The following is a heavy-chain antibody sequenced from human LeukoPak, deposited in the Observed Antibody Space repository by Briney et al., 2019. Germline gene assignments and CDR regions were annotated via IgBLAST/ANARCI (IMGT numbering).Heavy chain of an antibody. CDR3: AKDVPRYCSGGSCSTIDY. V-gene: IGHV3-66*02. CDR2: IYSGGST. Sequence: PGGSLRLSCAASGFTVSSNYMSWVRQAPGKGLEWVSVIYSGGSTYYADSVKGRFTISRDNSKNTLYLQMNSLRAEDTAVYYCAKDVPRYCSGGSCSTIDYWGQGTLVTVSS. D-gene: IGHD2-15*01. J-gene: IGHJ4*02. CDR1: GFTVSSNY.